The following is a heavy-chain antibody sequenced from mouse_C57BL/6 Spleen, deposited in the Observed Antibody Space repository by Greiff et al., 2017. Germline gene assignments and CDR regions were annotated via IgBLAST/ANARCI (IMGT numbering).Heavy chain of an antibody. CDR3: ARWSGAYGNFDY. D-gene: IGHD2-1*01. Sequence: VQRVESGAELVRPGASVKLSCKASGYTFTDYYINWVKQRPGQGLEWIARIYPGSGNTYYNEKFKGKATLTAEKSSSTAYMQLSSLTSEDSAVYFCARWSGAYGNFDYWGQGTTLTVSS. CDR2: IYPGSGNT. CDR1: GYTFTDYY. J-gene: IGHJ2*01. V-gene: IGHV1-76*01.